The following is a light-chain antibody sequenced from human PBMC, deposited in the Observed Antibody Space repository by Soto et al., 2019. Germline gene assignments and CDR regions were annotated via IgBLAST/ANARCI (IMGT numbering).Light chain of an antibody. Sequence: DIQMTQSPSSLSASVGDRVTITCRASLSISSYLNCYQQKPGKAPNLLIYAASGLHSGVPSRFSGSGSRTDFTLTINSLQPEDFATYYCQQSYGTPPFTFGPGTKVDIK. CDR2: AAS. CDR1: LSISSY. CDR3: QQSYGTPPFT. V-gene: IGKV1-39*01. J-gene: IGKJ3*01.